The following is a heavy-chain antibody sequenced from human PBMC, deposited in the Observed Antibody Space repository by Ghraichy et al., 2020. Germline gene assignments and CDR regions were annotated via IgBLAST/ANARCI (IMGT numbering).Heavy chain of an antibody. V-gene: IGHV4-59*01. CDR1: GGSISSFY. CDR2: IYYSGST. Sequence: SETLSLTCTVSGGSISSFYWSWIRQPPGKGLEWLGYIYYSGSTNYNPSLKSRVTISVDTSKNQFSLKLSSVTAADTAVYYCARVDTAMVTLFDYWGQGTLVTVSS. D-gene: IGHD5-18*01. J-gene: IGHJ4*02. CDR3: ARVDTAMVTLFDY.